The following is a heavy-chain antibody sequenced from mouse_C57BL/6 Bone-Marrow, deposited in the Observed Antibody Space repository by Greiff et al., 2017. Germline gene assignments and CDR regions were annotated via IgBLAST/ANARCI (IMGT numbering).Heavy chain of an antibody. CDR2: IDPANGNT. D-gene: IGHD2-4*01. Sequence: VQLQQSVAELVRPGASVKLSCTASGFNIKNTYMHWVKQRPEQGLEWIGRIDPANGNTKYAPKFQGKATITADTSSNTAYLQLSSLTSVDTAIYYCASCSIYYDYGGYAMDYWGQGTSLTVSS. CDR3: ASCSIYYDYGGYAMDY. CDR1: GFNIKNTY. V-gene: IGHV14-3*01. J-gene: IGHJ4*01.